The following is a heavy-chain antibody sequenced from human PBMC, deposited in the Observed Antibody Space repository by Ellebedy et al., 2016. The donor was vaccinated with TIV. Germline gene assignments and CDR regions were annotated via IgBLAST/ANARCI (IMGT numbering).Heavy chain of an antibody. CDR3: VTRLHNGVTY. Sequence: AASVKVSCKASGYTFTNYGISWVRHAPGQGLEWMGWIRAYNPNRKYAQKRQGRVNMTTDTSTSTAYMELRSLRYDDTAVYYCVTRLHNGVTYWGQGTRVTVSS. V-gene: IGHV1-18*01. D-gene: IGHD2-21*02. CDR1: GYTFTNYG. CDR2: IRAYNPNR. J-gene: IGHJ4*02.